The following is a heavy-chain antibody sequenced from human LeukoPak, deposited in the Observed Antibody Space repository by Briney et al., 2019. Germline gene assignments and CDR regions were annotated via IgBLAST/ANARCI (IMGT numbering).Heavy chain of an antibody. J-gene: IGHJ3*02. Sequence: GGTLRLSCAASGFTFSSYGMSWVRQAPGKGLEWVSDISTSGGSTYYADSVKGRFTISRDNSKNTLYLQMNSLRAEDTAIYYCAKEHRELLPIWGQGTMVTVSS. CDR1: GFTFSSYG. CDR3: AKEHRELLPI. CDR2: ISTSGGST. D-gene: IGHD1-26*01. V-gene: IGHV3-23*01.